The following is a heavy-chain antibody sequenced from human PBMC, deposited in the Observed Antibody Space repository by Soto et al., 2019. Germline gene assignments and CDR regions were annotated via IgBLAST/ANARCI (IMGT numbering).Heavy chain of an antibody. J-gene: IGHJ6*02. Sequence: PSETLSLTCAVYGGSFSGYYWSWIRQPPGKGLEWIGEINHSGSTNYNPSLKSRVTISVDTSKNQFSLKLSSVTAADTAVYYCARVGIAARRSYYYGMDVWGQGTTVTVSS. V-gene: IGHV4-34*01. CDR3: ARVGIAARRSYYYGMDV. D-gene: IGHD6-6*01. CDR1: GGSFSGYY. CDR2: INHSGST.